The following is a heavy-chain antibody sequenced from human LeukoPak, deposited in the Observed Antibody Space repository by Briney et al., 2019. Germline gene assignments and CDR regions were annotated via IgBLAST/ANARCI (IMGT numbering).Heavy chain of an antibody. CDR1: GVSISDYY. D-gene: IGHD2-15*01. CDR2: IYYSGST. V-gene: IGHV4-59*08. Sequence: KSSETLSLTCTVSGVSISDYYWTWIRQPPGKGLEWIGYIYYSGSTNYNPSLKSRVTISVDTSKNQFSLKLSSVTAADTAVYYCARPALDCSGGSCYPGAFDYWGQGTLVTVSS. CDR3: ARPALDCSGGSCYPGAFDY. J-gene: IGHJ4*02.